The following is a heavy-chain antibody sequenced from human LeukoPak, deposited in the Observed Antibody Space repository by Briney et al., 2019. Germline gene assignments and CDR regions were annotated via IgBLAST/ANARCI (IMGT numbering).Heavy chain of an antibody. Sequence: GGSMRLSCAASGFTFSSYSMSWVRQAPGKWLEWVSGISSSGGTTYHADSVKGRFTISRDNSKNTLYLQMNSLRAEDTAVYYCVRKASYYDSSEDGYFDLWGRGTLVTVSS. V-gene: IGHV3-23*01. D-gene: IGHD3-22*01. CDR2: ISSSGGTT. CDR3: VRKASYYDSSEDGYFDL. CDR1: GFTFSSYS. J-gene: IGHJ2*01.